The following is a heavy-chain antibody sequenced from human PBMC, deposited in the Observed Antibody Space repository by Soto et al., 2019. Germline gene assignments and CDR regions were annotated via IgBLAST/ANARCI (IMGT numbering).Heavy chain of an antibody. CDR2: IYYSGST. V-gene: IGHV4-30-4*01. D-gene: IGHD3-10*01. Sequence: SETLSLTCTVSGGSISSGDYYWSWIRQPPGKGLEWIGYIYYSGSTYYNPSLKSRVTISVDTSKNQFSLKLSSVTAADTAVYYCARDPYGGRFGESRWFDPWDQGTLVTVSS. J-gene: IGHJ5*02. CDR3: ARDPYGGRFGESRWFDP. CDR1: GGSISSGDYY.